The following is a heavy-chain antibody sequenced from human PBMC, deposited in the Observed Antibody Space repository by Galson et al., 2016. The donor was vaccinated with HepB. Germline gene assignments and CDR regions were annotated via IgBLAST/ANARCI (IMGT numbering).Heavy chain of an antibody. CDR1: GFTFSGSA. CDR3: TRVNNDFWGGYWGTVTAAFDV. CDR2: IRTKRNSYAT. Sequence: SLRLSCAASGFTFSGSALHWVRQASGKGLEWLGRIRTKRNSYATEYLASVKDRFIIYRDDSKNTAYLQMNRLNTDDTAGYYCTRVNNDFWGGYWGTVTAAFDVCGQGTLGTVSS. V-gene: IGHV3-73*01. D-gene: IGHD3-3*01. J-gene: IGHJ4*02.